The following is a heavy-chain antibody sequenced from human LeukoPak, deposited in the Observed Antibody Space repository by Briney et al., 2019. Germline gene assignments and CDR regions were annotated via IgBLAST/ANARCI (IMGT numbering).Heavy chain of an antibody. CDR2: ISYDGNNR. V-gene: IGHV3-30*04. CDR1: GFIFTNYV. J-gene: IGHJ4*02. D-gene: IGHD6-6*01. Sequence: GGSLRLSCAASGFIFTNYVMHWVRQAPGKGLEWVAFISYDGNNRYYADSVKGRFTVSRDNSKNTLYLQMNSLRAEDTAVYYCARVVVSSSSDYFDYWGQGTLVTVSS. CDR3: ARVVVSSSSDYFDY.